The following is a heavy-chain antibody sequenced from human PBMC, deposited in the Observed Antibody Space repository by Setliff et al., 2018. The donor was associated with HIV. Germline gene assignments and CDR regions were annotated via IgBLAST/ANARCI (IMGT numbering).Heavy chain of an antibody. V-gene: IGHV4-61*10. CDR3: AREVDKRQDSDAFDI. J-gene: IGHJ3*02. CDR2: IHHSGNA. Sequence: SETLSLTCTVSGDSINSGTYYWSWIRQPAGKGLEWIAYIHHSGNAYYTPSLQSRATISVDTSKNQFSLKLNSVTAADTAVYFCAREVDKRQDSDAFDIWGPGTMVTVSS. D-gene: IGHD2-15*01. CDR1: GDSINSGTYY.